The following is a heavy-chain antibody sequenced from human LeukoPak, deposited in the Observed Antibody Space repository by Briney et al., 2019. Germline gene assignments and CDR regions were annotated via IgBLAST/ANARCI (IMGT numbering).Heavy chain of an antibody. Sequence: PGRSLRLSCAASGLTFSSYGMHWVRQAPGKGLEWVAVISYDGSNKYYADSVKGRFTISRDNSKNTLYLQMNSLRAEDTAVYYCAKYYDTMLDPWGQGTLVTVSS. V-gene: IGHV3-30*18. J-gene: IGHJ5*02. CDR2: ISYDGSNK. D-gene: IGHD3-9*01. CDR1: GLTFSSYG. CDR3: AKYYDTMLDP.